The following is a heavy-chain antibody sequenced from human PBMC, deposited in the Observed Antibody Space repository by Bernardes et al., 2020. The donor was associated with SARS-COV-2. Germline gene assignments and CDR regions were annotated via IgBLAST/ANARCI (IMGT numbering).Heavy chain of an antibody. V-gene: IGHV3-74*01. Sequence: GGSLRLSCAASGFTFSSYWMHWVRQAPGKGLVWVSRINSDGSSTSYADSVKGRFTISRDNAKNTLYLQMNSLRAEDTAVYYCAKDLPEYQQLFGYYYYYGLDVWGQGTTVTVSS. CDR1: GFTFSSYW. D-gene: IGHD2-2*01. CDR3: AKDLPEYQQLFGYYYYYGLDV. CDR2: INSDGSST. J-gene: IGHJ6*02.